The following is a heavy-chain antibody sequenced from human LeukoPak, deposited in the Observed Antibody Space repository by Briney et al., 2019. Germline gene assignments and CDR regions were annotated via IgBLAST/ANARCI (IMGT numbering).Heavy chain of an antibody. J-gene: IGHJ4*02. CDR1: GYTFTGYY. CDR3: ARVERFGATVDY. D-gene: IGHD1-26*01. CDR2: INPNSGGT. Sequence: ASVKVSCKASGYTFTGYYMHRVRQAPGQGLEWMGWINPNSGGTNYAQTFQGRVTMTRDTSISTAYMELSRLRSDDTAVYYCARVERFGATVDYGGQGTLVTVSS. V-gene: IGHV1-2*02.